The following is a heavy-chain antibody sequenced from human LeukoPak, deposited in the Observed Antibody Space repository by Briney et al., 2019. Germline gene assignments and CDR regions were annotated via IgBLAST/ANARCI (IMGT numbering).Heavy chain of an antibody. J-gene: IGHJ6*03. CDR3: ARTSGYGYYYYMDV. Sequence: GASVKVSCKASGYTFTGYYMHWVRQAPGQGLEWMGWINPNSGGTNYAQKFQGRVTMTRDTSISTAYMELSRLRSDDTAVYYCARTSGYGYYYYMDVWGKGTTVTVSS. CDR2: INPNSGGT. D-gene: IGHD5-18*01. V-gene: IGHV1-2*02. CDR1: GYTFTGYY.